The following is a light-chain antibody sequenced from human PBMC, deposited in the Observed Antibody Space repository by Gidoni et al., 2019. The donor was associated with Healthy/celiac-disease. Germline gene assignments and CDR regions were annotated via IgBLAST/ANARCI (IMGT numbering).Light chain of an antibody. CDR3: QQSYTST. V-gene: IGKV1-39*01. CDR2: ASS. Sequence: DIKMTQSPSSLSASVGDRVTITCRESKSISSYLNWYQQEPGKAPKLLVYASSSLQSGVPSRFSGSGAGTDFTLTISSLQPEDFATYYWQQSYTSTFGGGTKVEIK. J-gene: IGKJ4*02. CDR1: KSISSY.